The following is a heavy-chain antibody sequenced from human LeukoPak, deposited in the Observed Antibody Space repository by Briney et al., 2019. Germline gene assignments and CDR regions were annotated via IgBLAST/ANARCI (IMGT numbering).Heavy chain of an antibody. CDR1: GGSISSGGYY. Sequence: PSETLSLTCTVSGGSISSGGYYWSWIRQHPGKGLEWIGYIYYSGSTYCNPSLKSRVTMSVDTSKNQFSLKLSSVTAADTAVYYCARGVDIVVVPAAMRLGAFDIWGQGTMVTVSS. V-gene: IGHV4-31*03. J-gene: IGHJ3*02. CDR3: ARGVDIVVVPAAMRLGAFDI. D-gene: IGHD2-2*01. CDR2: IYYSGST.